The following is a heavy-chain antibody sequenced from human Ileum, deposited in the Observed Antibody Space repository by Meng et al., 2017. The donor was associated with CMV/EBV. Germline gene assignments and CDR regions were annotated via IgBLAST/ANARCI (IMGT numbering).Heavy chain of an antibody. Sequence: GESLKISCVASGFPFSGYDGNWVRQATGKGLEWLAYFNLRGDVVLYSDSVKGRFTISRDSATNSLYLQMSSLRVEDTATYYCARGWSPTTPHFDKWGQGTLVTVSS. D-gene: IGHD1-14*01. V-gene: IGHV3-48*03. CDR2: FNLRGDVV. J-gene: IGHJ4*02. CDR1: GFPFSGYD. CDR3: ARGWSPTTPHFDK.